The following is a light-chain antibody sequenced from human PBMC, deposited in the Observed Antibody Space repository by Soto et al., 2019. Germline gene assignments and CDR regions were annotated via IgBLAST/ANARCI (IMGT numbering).Light chain of an antibody. CDR1: SSDVGTYNY. V-gene: IGLV2-11*01. Sequence: QSALTQPRSVSGSPGQSVTISCTGTSSDVGTYNYVSWYQQHPVKAPKVMIYDDSERPSGVPDRFSCSKSGNTAPLTISGLQAEDEADYYCCSSAGSPMNVFGTGTKLTVL. J-gene: IGLJ1*01. CDR2: DDS. CDR3: CSSAGSPMNV.